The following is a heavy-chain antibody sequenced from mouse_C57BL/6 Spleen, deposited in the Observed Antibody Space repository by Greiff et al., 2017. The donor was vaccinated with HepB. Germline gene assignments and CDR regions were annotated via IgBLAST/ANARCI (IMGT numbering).Heavy chain of an antibody. D-gene: IGHD2-1*01. CDR3: ASSIYYGNYGWYFDV. Sequence: VKLMESGPELVKPGASVKISCKASGYAFSSSWMNWVKQRPGKGLEWIGRIYPGDGDTNYNGKFKGKATLTADKSSSTAYMQLSSLTSEDSAVYFCASSIYYGNYGWYFDVWGTGTTVTVSS. V-gene: IGHV1-82*01. CDR1: GYAFSSSW. CDR2: IYPGDGDT. J-gene: IGHJ1*03.